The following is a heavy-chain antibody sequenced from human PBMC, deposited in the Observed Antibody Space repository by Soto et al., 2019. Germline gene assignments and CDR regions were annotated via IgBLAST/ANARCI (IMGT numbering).Heavy chain of an antibody. V-gene: IGHV4-39*01. CDR3: ARPITMVRGVMSRTPYNWFDP. J-gene: IGHJ5*02. D-gene: IGHD3-10*01. CDR2: IYYSGST. Sequence: SETLSLTCTVSGGSIISGDYYWSWIRQPPGKGLEWIGSIYYSGSTYYNPSLKSRVTISVDTSKNQFSLKLSSVTAADTAVYYCARPITMVRGVMSRTPYNWFDPWGQGTLVTVSS. CDR1: GGSIISGDYY.